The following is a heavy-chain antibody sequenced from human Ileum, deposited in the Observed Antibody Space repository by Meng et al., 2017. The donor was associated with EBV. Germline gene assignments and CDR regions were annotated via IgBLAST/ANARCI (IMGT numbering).Heavy chain of an antibody. CDR1: GSLSSSNNW. CDR2: IHHSGTT. J-gene: IGHJ4*02. V-gene: IGHV4-4*02. D-gene: IGHD3-16*01. Sequence: QAHPQESCPGRGKPSGTLSLLCAGSGSLSSSNNWCSWVRQSPGKGLEWIAEIHHSGTTTYNPSPKSRVTISVDKSENHFSLKLTSVTAADTAVYYCARGSDYVWGIWGQGTLVTVSS. CDR3: ARGSDYVWGI.